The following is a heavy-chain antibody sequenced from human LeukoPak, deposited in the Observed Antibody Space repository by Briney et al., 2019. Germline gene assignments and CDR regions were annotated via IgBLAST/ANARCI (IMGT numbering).Heavy chain of an antibody. CDR2: IYHGGST. D-gene: IGHD5-18*01. J-gene: IGHJ4*02. V-gene: IGHV4-59*01. CDR3: VRAGIGYSFDS. Sequence: SETLSLTCTVSGVSISSYYWSWIRQPPGKGLEWIGYIYHGGSTDYNPSLKSRVTISVDTSKNQLSLRLSSVTAADTAVYYCVRAGIGYSFDSWGRGTLVTVSS. CDR1: GVSISSYY.